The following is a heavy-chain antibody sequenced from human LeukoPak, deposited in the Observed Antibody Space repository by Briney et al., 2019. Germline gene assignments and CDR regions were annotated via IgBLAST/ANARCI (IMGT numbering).Heavy chain of an antibody. J-gene: IGHJ4*02. Sequence: GGSLRLSCAASGFTFSSYWMSWVRQAPGKGLEWVANIKQDGSEKYYVDSVKGRFKISRDNAKNSLYLQMNSLRAEDTAVYYCARDQRYCSSSSCPWEPFDYWGQGTLVTVSS. CDR3: ARDQRYCSSSSCPWEPFDY. CDR2: IKQDGSEK. D-gene: IGHD2-2*01. V-gene: IGHV3-7*05. CDR1: GFTFSSYW.